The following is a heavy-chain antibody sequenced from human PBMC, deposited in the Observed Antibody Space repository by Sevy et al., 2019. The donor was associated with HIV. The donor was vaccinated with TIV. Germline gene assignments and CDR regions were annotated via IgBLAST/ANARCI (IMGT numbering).Heavy chain of an antibody. CDR3: AREASDYALDY. CDR1: GFTFSSYA. CDR2: ISYDGSNK. J-gene: IGHJ4*02. D-gene: IGHD3-16*01. Sequence: GGSLRLSCAASGFTFSSYAMHWVRQAPGKGLEWVAVISYDGSNKYYADSVKGRFTISRDNSKNTLYLQMNSLRAEDTAGYYCAREASDYALDYWGQGTLVTVSS. V-gene: IGHV3-30-3*01.